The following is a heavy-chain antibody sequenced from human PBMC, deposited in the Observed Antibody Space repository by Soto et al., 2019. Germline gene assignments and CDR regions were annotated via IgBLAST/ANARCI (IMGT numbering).Heavy chain of an antibody. CDR2: IKGDGSEK. CDR3: GRDEVRNGVGV. CDR1: GFTFTRYW. J-gene: IGHJ6*02. Sequence: EVRLVESGGGLVQHGGSLRLSCVASGFTFTRYWMSWVRQAPGKGVEWVANIKGDGSEKRYVDSVKGRLTISRNNAKNAVYRQRNSLRVEDTALYYCGRDEVRNGVGVWGQGTTVTVSS. V-gene: IGHV3-7*01.